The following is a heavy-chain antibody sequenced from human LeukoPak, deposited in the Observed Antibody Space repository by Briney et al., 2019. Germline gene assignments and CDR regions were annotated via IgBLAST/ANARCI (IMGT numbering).Heavy chain of an antibody. D-gene: IGHD4-17*01. Sequence: GRSLRLSCAASGFAFSGYSMHWVRQAPGKGLGWLAVIWYDGSKEYYADSVRGRFTISRDNSKNTLYLQINSLRAEDTAVYYCTNPYYGRDAFDIWGQGTMVTVSS. CDR3: TNPYYGRDAFDI. J-gene: IGHJ3*02. CDR2: IWYDGSKE. CDR1: GFAFSGYS. V-gene: IGHV3-33*06.